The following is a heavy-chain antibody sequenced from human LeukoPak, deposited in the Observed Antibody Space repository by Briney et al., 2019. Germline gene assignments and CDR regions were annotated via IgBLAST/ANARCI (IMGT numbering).Heavy chain of an antibody. V-gene: IGHV1-69*06. Sequence: GASVKVSCKASGYTFTLYGINWVRQAPGQGLEWMGGIIPIFGTANYAQKFQGRVTITADKSTSTAYMELSSLRSEDTAVYYCARDSSSGWWDAFDIWGQGTMVTVSS. J-gene: IGHJ3*02. CDR1: GYTFTLYG. CDR3: ARDSSSGWWDAFDI. D-gene: IGHD6-19*01. CDR2: IIPIFGTA.